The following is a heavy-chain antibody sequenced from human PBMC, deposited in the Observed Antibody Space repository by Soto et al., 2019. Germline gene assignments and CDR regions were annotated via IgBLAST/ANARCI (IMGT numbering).Heavy chain of an antibody. J-gene: IGHJ6*02. D-gene: IGHD5-18*01. Sequence: ASVKVSCQGSGYTFSSYGISWVRQAPGQGLEWMGWISAYNGNTNYAQKLQGRVTMTTDTSTSTAYMELRSLRSDDTAVYYCARDSAAMVRYYYYGMDVWGQGTTVTVSS. CDR1: GYTFSSYG. CDR2: ISAYNGNT. CDR3: ARDSAAMVRYYYYGMDV. V-gene: IGHV1-18*01.